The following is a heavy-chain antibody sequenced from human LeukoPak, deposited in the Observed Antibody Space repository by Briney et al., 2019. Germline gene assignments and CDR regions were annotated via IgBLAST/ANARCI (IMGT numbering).Heavy chain of an antibody. J-gene: IGHJ5*02. CDR2: IYHSGST. Sequence: SETLSLTCAVSGGSISSSNWWSWVRQPPGKGLEWIGEIYHSGSTNYNPSLKSRVTISVDKSKNQFSLKLSSVTAADTAVYYCARDLCSGGSCYPGWFDPWGQGTLVTVSS. CDR3: ARDLCSGGSCYPGWFDP. V-gene: IGHV4-4*02. CDR1: GGSISSSNW. D-gene: IGHD2-15*01.